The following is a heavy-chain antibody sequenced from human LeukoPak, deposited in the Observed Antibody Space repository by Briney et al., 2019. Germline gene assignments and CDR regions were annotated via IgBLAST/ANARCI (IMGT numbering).Heavy chain of an antibody. CDR2: IYSSGST. V-gene: IGHV4-59*02. Sequence: SETLSLTCTVSGGSVNSYYWSWIRQPPGKGLEWIGYIYSSGSTNCNPSLKSRVTISVDTSKNQLSLKLSSVTAADTAVYYCARNRGNGNWFDPWGQGTLVTVSS. CDR3: ARNRGNGNWFDP. D-gene: IGHD2-8*01. CDR1: GGSVNSYY. J-gene: IGHJ5*02.